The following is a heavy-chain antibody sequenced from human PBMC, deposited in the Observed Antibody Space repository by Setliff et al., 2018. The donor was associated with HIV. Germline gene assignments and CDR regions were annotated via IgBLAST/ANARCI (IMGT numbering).Heavy chain of an antibody. V-gene: IGHV4-39*01. D-gene: IGHD6-13*01. CDR3: AGFPLSSSWYFY. CDR2: IYYSGST. J-gene: IGHJ4*02. CDR1: DGSISSSGYY. Sequence: PSETLSLTCTVSDGSISSSGYYWGWIRQPPGKGLEWIGTIYYSGSTYYNPSLKSRVTISVDTSKNQFSLKLSSVTAADTAVYYCAGFPLSSSWYFYWGQGTLVTVSS.